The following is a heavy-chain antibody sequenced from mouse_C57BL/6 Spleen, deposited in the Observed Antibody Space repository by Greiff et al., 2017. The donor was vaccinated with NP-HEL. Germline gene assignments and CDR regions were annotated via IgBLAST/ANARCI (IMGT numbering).Heavy chain of an antibody. CDR2: IRSKSNNYAT. V-gene: IGHV10-1*01. CDR3: VSGGGFDY. CDR1: GFSFNTYA. Sequence: DVKLVESGGGLVQPKGSLTLSCAASGFSFNTYAMNWVRQAPGKGLEWVARIRSKSNNYATYYADSVKDRFTISRDDSESMLYLQMNNLKTEDTAMYYCVSGGGFDYWGQGTTLTVSS. J-gene: IGHJ2*01.